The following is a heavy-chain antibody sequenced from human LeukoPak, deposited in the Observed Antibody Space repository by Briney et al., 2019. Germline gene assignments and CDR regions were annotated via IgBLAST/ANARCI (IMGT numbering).Heavy chain of an antibody. CDR2: IRYDGNNK. D-gene: IGHD6-6*01. Sequence: GGSLRLSCAASGFTFSSYGMHWVRQAPGKGLEWVSFIRYDGNNKYYADSVKGRFTISRDNSKNTLYLQMNSLRAEDTAVYYCARLEYTSAGPNYFDYWGQGTLVTVSS. V-gene: IGHV3-30*02. CDR1: GFTFSSYG. CDR3: ARLEYTSAGPNYFDY. J-gene: IGHJ4*02.